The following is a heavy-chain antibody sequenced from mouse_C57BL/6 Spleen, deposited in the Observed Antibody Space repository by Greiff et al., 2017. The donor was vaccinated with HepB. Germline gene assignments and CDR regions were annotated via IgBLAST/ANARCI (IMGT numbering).Heavy chain of an antibody. J-gene: IGHJ1*03. CDR1: GFNIKDDY. CDR3: HHYGSSYGYFDV. D-gene: IGHD1-1*01. CDR2: IDPENGDT. V-gene: IGHV14-4*01. Sequence: VQLQQSGAELVRPGASVKLSCTASGFNIKDDYMHWVKQRPEQGLEWIGWIDPENGDTEYASKFQGKATITADTSSNTAYLQLSSLTSEDTAVYYCHHYGSSYGYFDVWGTGTTVTVSS.